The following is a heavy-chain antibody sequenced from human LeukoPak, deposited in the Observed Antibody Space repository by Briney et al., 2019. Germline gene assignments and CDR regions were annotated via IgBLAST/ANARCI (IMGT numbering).Heavy chain of an antibody. CDR3: AKDLARVAAAAGGPDY. CDR1: GFTFSSYG. D-gene: IGHD6-13*01. Sequence: GGSLRLSCAASGFTFSSYGMHWVRQAPGKGLEWVAVISYDGSNKYYADSVKGRFTISRDNSKSTLYLQMNSLRAEDTAVYYCAKDLARVAAAAGGPDYWGQGTLVTVSS. V-gene: IGHV3-30*18. CDR2: ISYDGSNK. J-gene: IGHJ4*02.